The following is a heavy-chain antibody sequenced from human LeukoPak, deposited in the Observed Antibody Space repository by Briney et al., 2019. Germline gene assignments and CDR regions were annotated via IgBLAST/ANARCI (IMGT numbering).Heavy chain of an antibody. D-gene: IGHD2-8*01. Sequence: PSETLSLTCTVSGGSISSYYWSWIRQPPGKGLEWIGYIYYSGSTNYNPSLKSRVTISVDTSKNQFSLKLSSVTAADTAVYYCARGGVGLMVYAIRLFDYWSQGTLVTVSS. CDR2: IYYSGST. J-gene: IGHJ4*02. CDR3: ARGGVGLMVYAIRLFDY. V-gene: IGHV4-59*01. CDR1: GGSISSYY.